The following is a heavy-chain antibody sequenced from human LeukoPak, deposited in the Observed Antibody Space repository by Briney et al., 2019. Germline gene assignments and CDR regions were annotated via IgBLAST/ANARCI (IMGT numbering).Heavy chain of an antibody. J-gene: IGHJ4*02. Sequence: PSETLSLICAVSGGSFSGYYWSWIRQPPGKGLEWIWEINYSGNTNYNPSLKSRVTISVDTSNNQFSLKLSSVTAADTAVYYCARDGDMLATIFDFWGQGTLVTVSS. CDR2: INYSGNT. CDR1: GGSFSGYY. D-gene: IGHD5-12*01. V-gene: IGHV4-34*01. CDR3: ARDGDMLATIFDF.